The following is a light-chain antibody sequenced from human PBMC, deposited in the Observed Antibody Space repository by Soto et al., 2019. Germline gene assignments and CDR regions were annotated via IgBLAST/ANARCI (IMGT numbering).Light chain of an antibody. CDR3: QHYNSYST. Sequence: DIQMTQSPSTLSASVGDRVTITCRASQSISSWLAWYQQKPGKAPKLLIYDASSLESGVPSRFSGSGSGTEFTLTISSLQPDDFANYYCQHYNSYSTFGQGTKVDLK. CDR2: DAS. CDR1: QSISSW. J-gene: IGKJ1*01. V-gene: IGKV1-5*01.